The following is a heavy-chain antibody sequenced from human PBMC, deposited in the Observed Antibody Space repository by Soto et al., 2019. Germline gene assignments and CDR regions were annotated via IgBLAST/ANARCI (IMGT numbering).Heavy chain of an antibody. CDR2: ISAYNGNT. CDR3: ARDSTVGATRFAD. J-gene: IGHJ4*02. Sequence: GASGKVACKAAGSTFTGAYMHWVRQAPGQGLEWMGWISAYNGNTNYAQKLQGRVTMTTDTSTSTAYMELRSLRSDDTAVYYCARDSTVGATRFADWGQGSLVIVSS. D-gene: IGHD1-26*01. V-gene: IGHV1-18*04. CDR1: GSTFTGAY.